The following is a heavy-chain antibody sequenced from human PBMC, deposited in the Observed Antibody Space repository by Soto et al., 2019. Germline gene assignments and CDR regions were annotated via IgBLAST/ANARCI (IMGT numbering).Heavy chain of an antibody. J-gene: IGHJ4*02. V-gene: IGHV1-18*01. Sequence: ASVKVSCTASGYTFTSYGIIWVRQAPGQGLEWMGWISAYNGNTNYAQKLQGRVTMTTDTSTSTAYMELRSLRSDDTAVYYCATEFYYYDSSGPQQDWGQGTLVTVSS. D-gene: IGHD3-22*01. CDR3: ATEFYYYDSSGPQQD. CDR1: GYTFTSYG. CDR2: ISAYNGNT.